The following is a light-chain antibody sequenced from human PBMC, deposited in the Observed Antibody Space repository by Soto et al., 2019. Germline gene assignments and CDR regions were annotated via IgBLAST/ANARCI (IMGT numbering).Light chain of an antibody. Sequence: QSVLTQPASVSGSPGQSITISCTGTSSDVGGYNYVSWYQQHPGKAPKLMIYEVSNRPSGVSNRFSGSKSGNTASLTISGLQAEDEADYYCSSYTSSHYVFGTGTKSPS. V-gene: IGLV2-14*01. CDR3: SSYTSSHYV. J-gene: IGLJ1*01. CDR2: EVS. CDR1: SSDVGGYNY.